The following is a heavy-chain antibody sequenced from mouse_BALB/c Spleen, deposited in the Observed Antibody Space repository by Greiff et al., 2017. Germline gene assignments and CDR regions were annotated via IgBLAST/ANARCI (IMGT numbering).Heavy chain of an antibody. CDR1: GFNIKDTY. V-gene: IGHV14-3*02. Sequence: EVKLMESGAELVKPGASVKLSCTASGFNIKDTYMHWVKQRPEQGLEWIGRIDPANGNTKYDPKFQGKATITADTSSNTAYLQLSSLTSEDTAVYYCARGLQRGAMDYWGQGTSVTVSS. J-gene: IGHJ4*01. D-gene: IGHD2-2*01. CDR3: ARGLQRGAMDY. CDR2: IDPANGNT.